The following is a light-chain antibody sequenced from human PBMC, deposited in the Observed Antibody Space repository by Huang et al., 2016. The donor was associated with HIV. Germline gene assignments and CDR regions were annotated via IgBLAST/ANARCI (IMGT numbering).Light chain of an antibody. Sequence: IVLTQSPITLSLAPGQRATLSCRARQSVKTFLAWYQQKPGQAPRLLIHDASKRDPGVPSRFSGSGYGTAFTLTINRLEAEDFAIYYCQQRENWLTFGGGTTVEI. CDR1: QSVKTF. CDR3: QQRENWLT. CDR2: DAS. V-gene: IGKV3-11*01. J-gene: IGKJ4*01.